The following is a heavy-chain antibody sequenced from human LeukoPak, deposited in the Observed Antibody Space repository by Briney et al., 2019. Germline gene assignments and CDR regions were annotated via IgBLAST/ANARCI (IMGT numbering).Heavy chain of an antibody. Sequence: GGSLRLSCAASGFTFSSYGMHWVRQAPGKGLEWVAVIWYDGSNKYYADSVMGRFTISRDNSKNTLYLQMNSLRAEDTAVYYCARGGGYSSSWYLGVGGVQSWFDPWGQGTLVTVSS. V-gene: IGHV3-33*01. CDR1: GFTFSSYG. D-gene: IGHD6-13*01. CDR2: IWYDGSNK. J-gene: IGHJ5*02. CDR3: ARGGGYSSSWYLGVGGVQSWFDP.